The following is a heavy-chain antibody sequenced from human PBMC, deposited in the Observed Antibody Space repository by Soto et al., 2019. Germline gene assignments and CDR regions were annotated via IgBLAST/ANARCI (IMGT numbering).Heavy chain of an antibody. V-gene: IGHV3-23*01. CDR3: AKGANFGVIISHFDY. CDR2: IDGSGDTT. D-gene: IGHD3-3*01. CDR1: GFTFSIYG. J-gene: IGHJ4*02. Sequence: EVRLLESGGGLAQPGGSLRLSCAASGFTFSIYGMSWVRQAPGKGLEWVAAIDGSGDTTYADSVKGRFTISRDNSKSTLHLQINGLRAEDTALYYCAKGANFGVIISHFDYWGQGTLVTVSS.